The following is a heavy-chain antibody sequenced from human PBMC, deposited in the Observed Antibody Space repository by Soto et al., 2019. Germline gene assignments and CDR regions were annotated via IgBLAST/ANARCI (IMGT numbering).Heavy chain of an antibody. CDR3: ARRRSDWNQNYYYYYYMDV. Sequence: PSETLSLTCTVSGGSISSYYWSRIRQPPGKGLEWIGYIYYSGSTNYNPSLKSRVTISVDTSKNQFSLKLSSVTAADTAVYYCARRRSDWNQNYYYYYYMDVWGKGTTVTVSS. D-gene: IGHD1-1*01. J-gene: IGHJ6*03. CDR1: GGSISSYY. CDR2: IYYSGST. V-gene: IGHV4-59*08.